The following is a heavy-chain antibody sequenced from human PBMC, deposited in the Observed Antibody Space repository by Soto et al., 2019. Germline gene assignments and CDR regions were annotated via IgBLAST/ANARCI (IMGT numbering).Heavy chain of an antibody. CDR2: ISYDGSNK. J-gene: IGHJ6*02. V-gene: IGHV3-30*03. D-gene: IGHD3-3*01. CDR1: GFTFSSYG. CDR3: AASGVVIMSHYYYGMDV. Sequence: GGSLRLSCAASGFTFSSYGMHWVRQAPGKGLEWVAVISYDGSNKYYADSVKGRFTISRDNSKNTLYLQMNSLRAEDTAVYYCAASGVVIMSHYYYGMDVWGQGTTVTVSS.